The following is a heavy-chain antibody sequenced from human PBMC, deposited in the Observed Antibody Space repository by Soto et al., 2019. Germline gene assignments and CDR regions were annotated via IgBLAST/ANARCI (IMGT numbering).Heavy chain of an antibody. CDR2: IYYSGST. D-gene: IGHD1-20*01. V-gene: IGHV4-31*03. CDR1: GGSISSGGYY. Sequence: PSETLSLTCTVSGGSISSGGYYWSWIRQHPGKGLEWIGYIYYSGSTYYNPSLRSRVTISVDTSKNQFSLKLSSVTAADTAMYYCGRYNYGIRDAFDIWGQGTMVTVSS. CDR3: GRYNYGIRDAFDI. J-gene: IGHJ3*02.